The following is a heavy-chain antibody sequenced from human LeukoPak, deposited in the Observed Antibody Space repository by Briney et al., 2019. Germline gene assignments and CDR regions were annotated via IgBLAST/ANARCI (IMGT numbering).Heavy chain of an antibody. CDR1: GHTFTTYY. D-gene: IGHD1-14*01. Sequence: ASVKVSCKASGHTFTTYYVHLVRQAPGQGLEWMGVINPSGDGTNYPQRFQGRVTLTRDTPTSTVYMELTSLRSEDTAMYYCAKETPNTGWFDPWGQGTLVTVSS. CDR3: AKETPNTGWFDP. CDR2: INPSGDGT. J-gene: IGHJ5*02. V-gene: IGHV1-46*01.